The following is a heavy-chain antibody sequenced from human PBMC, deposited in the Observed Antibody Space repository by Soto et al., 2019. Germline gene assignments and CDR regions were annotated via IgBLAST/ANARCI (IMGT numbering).Heavy chain of an antibody. CDR1: GPPFSGHS. CDR2: INESGST. J-gene: IGHJ4*02. V-gene: IGHV4-34*01. CDR3: ARGSGIVALPGELEDVNYAY. D-gene: IGHD1-1*01. Sequence: QVQLQQWGAGLVKPSETLSLSCAVYGPPFSGHSWAWIRQPPGKGLEWIGEINESGSTYYNPSLKSRVTISTDTSKNQFSLKLSSVSAADTAAYFCARGSGIVALPGELEDVNYAYWGQGTLVNVSS.